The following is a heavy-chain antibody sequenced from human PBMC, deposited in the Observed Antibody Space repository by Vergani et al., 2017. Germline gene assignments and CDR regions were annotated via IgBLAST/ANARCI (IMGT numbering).Heavy chain of an antibody. V-gene: IGHV1-18*01. Sequence: QVQLVQSGAEVKKPGASVKVSCKASGYTFTSYGISWVRQAPGQGLEWMGWISAYNGNTNYAQKLQGRVTMTTDTSTSTAYMELRSLSSDDTAVYYCARVRGAGTYYYDISFDPWGQGTLVTVSS. CDR2: ISAYNGNT. CDR1: GYTFTSYG. CDR3: ARVRGAGTYYYDISFDP. D-gene: IGHD3-22*01. J-gene: IGHJ5*02.